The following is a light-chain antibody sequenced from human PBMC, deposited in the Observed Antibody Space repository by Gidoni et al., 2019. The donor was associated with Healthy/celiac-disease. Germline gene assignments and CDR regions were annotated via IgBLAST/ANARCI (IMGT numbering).Light chain of an antibody. V-gene: IGLV2-14*01. J-gene: IGLJ2*01. Sequence: QSALTQPASVSGSPGQSITISCTGTSSDVGGYNYVSWYQQHPVKDTKLIIYDVSNRPSGFSTRFSGSKSGNTASLTISVLQAEDEADYYCSSYTSISTVVFGGGTKLTVL. CDR2: DVS. CDR3: SSYTSISTVV. CDR1: SSDVGGYNY.